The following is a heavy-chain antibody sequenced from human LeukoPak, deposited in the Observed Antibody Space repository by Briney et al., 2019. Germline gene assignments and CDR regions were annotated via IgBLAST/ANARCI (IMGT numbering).Heavy chain of an antibody. D-gene: IGHD1-26*01. CDR3: ARVSVITQYNGSPDYFAS. CDR1: GFTFSSYG. CDR2: IRYDRSNK. J-gene: IGHJ4*02. Sequence: GGSLRLSCAASGFTFSSYGMHWVRQAPGKGLDWVAFIRYDRSNKYYADSVKGRFTISRDNSKKTLYLQMNSLRAEDTAVYYCARVSVITQYNGSPDYFASWGQGTLLTVSS. V-gene: IGHV3-30*02.